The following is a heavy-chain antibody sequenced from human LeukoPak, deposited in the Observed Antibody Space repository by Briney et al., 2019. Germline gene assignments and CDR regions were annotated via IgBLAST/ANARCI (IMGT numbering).Heavy chain of an antibody. CDR3: ASAGERWLQLRNYYYGMDV. V-gene: IGHV1-46*01. CDR1: GYTFTSYY. Sequence: ASVKVSCKASGYTFTSYYMHWVRQAPGQGLEWMGIINPSGGSTSYAQKFQGRVTITADKSTSTAYMELSSLRSEDTAVYYCASAGERWLQLRNYYYGMDVWGQGTTVTVSS. D-gene: IGHD5-24*01. CDR2: INPSGGST. J-gene: IGHJ6*02.